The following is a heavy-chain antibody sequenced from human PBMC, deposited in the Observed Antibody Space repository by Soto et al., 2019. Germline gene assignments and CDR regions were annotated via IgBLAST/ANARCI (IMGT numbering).Heavy chain of an antibody. V-gene: IGHV1-46*01. CDR2: INPSGGST. J-gene: IGHJ6*02. D-gene: IGHD6-19*01. CDR1: GYTFTSYY. CDR3: ARDFLQIAVARRGDYYYYGMDV. Sequence: QVQLVQSGAEVKKPRASVKVSCKASGYTFTSYYMHWVRQAPGQGLEWMGIINPSGGSTSYAQKFQGRVTMTRDTSTSTVYMELSSLRSEDTAVYYCARDFLQIAVARRGDYYYYGMDVWGQGTTVTVSS.